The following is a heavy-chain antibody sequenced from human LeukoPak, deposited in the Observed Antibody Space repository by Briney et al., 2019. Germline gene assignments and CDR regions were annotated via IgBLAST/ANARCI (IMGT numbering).Heavy chain of an antibody. CDR3: AREASGSYFHH. CDR2: LHSGGST. V-gene: IGHV3-53*01. J-gene: IGHJ1*01. CDR1: GFIVSNNY. D-gene: IGHD1-26*01. Sequence: PGGSLRLSCAASGFIVSNNYMSWVRQAPGKGLEWVSVLHSGGSTYYPDSVKGRFTISRDNSKNTVYLQMNRLRAEDTAVYYCAREASGSYFHHWGQGTLVTVSS.